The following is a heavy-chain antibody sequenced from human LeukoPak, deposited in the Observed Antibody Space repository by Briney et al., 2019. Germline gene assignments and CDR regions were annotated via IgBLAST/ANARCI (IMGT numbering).Heavy chain of an antibody. D-gene: IGHD4-17*01. J-gene: IGHJ6*02. CDR1: GFTFSSYA. CDR3: ATVRETGGDYEHPYYGMDV. Sequence: QPGRSLRLSCAASGFTFSSYALHWVRQAPGKGLDWGALISYEGSTKYYADSVRGRFTISRDNSKNTLYLQVNSLRPEDTAVYYCATVRETGGDYEHPYYGMDVWGQGTTVTVSS. CDR2: ISYEGSTK. V-gene: IGHV3-30*04.